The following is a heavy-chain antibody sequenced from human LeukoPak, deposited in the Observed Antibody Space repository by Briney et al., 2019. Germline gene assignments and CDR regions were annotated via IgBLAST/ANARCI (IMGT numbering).Heavy chain of an antibody. CDR3: ARGVASGWFDP. CDR2: INSDGSST. Sequence: PGGSLRLSCAASGLTFSSYWMHWVRQAPGKGLVWVSRINSDGSSTSYADSVKGRFTISRDNAKNTLYLQMNSLRAEDTAVYYCARGVASGWFDPWGQGTLVTVSS. CDR1: GLTFSSYW. D-gene: IGHD5-12*01. J-gene: IGHJ5*02. V-gene: IGHV3-74*01.